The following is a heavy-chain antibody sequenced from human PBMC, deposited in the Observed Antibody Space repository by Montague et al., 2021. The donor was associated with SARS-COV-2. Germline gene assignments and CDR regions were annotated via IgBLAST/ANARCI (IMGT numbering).Heavy chain of an antibody. CDR2: FYSVGST. CDR3: ARETMTADAFDI. V-gene: IGHV4-59*02. D-gene: IGHD1-14*01. Sequence: SETLSLTCTVSGGSVGSSDWGWIRQSPGKGLEWIGYFYSVGSTDYNPSLKSRATISRDTSKNQLSLKVRSVTAADTAVYYCARETMTADAFDIWGQGTMVTVSS. CDR1: GGSVGSSD. J-gene: IGHJ3*02.